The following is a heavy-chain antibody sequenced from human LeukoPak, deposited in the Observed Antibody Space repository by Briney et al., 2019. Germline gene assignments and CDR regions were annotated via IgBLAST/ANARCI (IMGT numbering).Heavy chain of an antibody. CDR1: GFTVSSNS. J-gene: IGHJ4*02. V-gene: IGHV3-53*01. D-gene: IGHD2-21*02. Sequence: GGSLRLSCTVSGFTVSSNSMSWVRQAPGKGLEWVSFIYSDNTHYSDSVKGRFTISRDNSKNTLYLQMNSLRAEDTAVYYCAKDPEKYCGGDCYGYWGQGTLVTVSS. CDR3: AKDPEKYCGGDCYGY. CDR2: IYSDNT.